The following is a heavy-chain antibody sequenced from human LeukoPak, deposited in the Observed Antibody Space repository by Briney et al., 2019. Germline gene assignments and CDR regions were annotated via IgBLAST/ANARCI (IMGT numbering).Heavy chain of an antibody. Sequence: GGSLRLSRAASGFTFSGYSMSWVRQAPGKGLEWVSLIYSDDSTYYADSVKGRFTTSRDKSKNTLYLQMHSLRVEDTAIYYCARDPWVGSTTLHWGQGILVTVSS. CDR2: IYSDDST. CDR1: GFTFSGYS. V-gene: IGHV3-66*02. CDR3: ARDPWVGSTTLH. D-gene: IGHD1-26*01. J-gene: IGHJ4*02.